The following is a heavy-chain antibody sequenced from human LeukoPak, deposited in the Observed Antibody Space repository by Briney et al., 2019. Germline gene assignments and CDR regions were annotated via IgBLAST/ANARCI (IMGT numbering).Heavy chain of an antibody. Sequence: PGGSLRLSCAASGFTFSGSAMHWVRQASGKGLEWVGRIRSKANSYATAYAASVKGRFTISRDDSKNTAYLQMNSLRAEDTAVYYCARITKGRSYIGRVDYWGQGTLVTVSS. V-gene: IGHV3-73*01. J-gene: IGHJ4*02. CDR1: GFTFSGSA. CDR3: ARITKGRSYIGRVDY. D-gene: IGHD1-26*01. CDR2: IRSKANSYAT.